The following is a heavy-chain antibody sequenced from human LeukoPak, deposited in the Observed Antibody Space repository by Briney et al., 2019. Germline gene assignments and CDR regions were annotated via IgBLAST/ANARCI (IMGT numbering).Heavy chain of an antibody. CDR3: ATLSKYYDILTGYANYYYYMDV. D-gene: IGHD3-9*01. CDR1: GYSFTSYW. CDR2: IIPIFGTA. V-gene: IGHV1-69*05. Sequence: KISFKGSGYSFTSYWISWVRQAPGQGLEWMGGIIPIFGTANYAQKFQGRVTITTDEATSTAYMELSSLRSEDTAVYYCATLSKYYDILTGYANYYYYMDVWGKGTTVTVSS. J-gene: IGHJ6*03.